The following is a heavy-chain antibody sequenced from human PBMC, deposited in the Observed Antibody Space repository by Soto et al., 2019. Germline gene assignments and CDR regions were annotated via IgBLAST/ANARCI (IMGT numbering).Heavy chain of an antibody. J-gene: IGHJ4*02. V-gene: IGHV4-31*03. D-gene: IGHD5-18*01. CDR1: GASISSGGYY. Sequence: QVQLLESGPGLVKPSQTLSLICNVSGASISSGGYYWSWIRQRPGGGLEWLGFIYYSGISHYNPSLKSRATISVDTSKNQFSLKLISVTVADTAVEYCARTEWIQLWFDYWGQGALVTVS. CDR2: IYYSGIS. CDR3: ARTEWIQLWFDY.